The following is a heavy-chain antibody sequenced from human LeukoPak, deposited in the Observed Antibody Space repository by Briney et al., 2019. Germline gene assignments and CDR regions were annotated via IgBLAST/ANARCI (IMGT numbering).Heavy chain of an antibody. CDR2: ITGSGGAT. Sequence: GGSLRLSCAASGFNFRSYAMSWVRQAPGKGLEWVSGITGSGGATYYADSVKGRFTISRDNSKNTLYLQMNSLRAEDTAVYYCAKDSYSSPRGFDYWGQGTLVTVSS. CDR3: AKDSYSSPRGFDY. J-gene: IGHJ4*02. V-gene: IGHV3-23*01. CDR1: GFNFRSYA. D-gene: IGHD3-22*01.